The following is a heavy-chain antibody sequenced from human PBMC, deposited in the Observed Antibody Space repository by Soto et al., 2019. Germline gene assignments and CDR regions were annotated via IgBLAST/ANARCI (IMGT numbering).Heavy chain of an antibody. CDR3: AREDDGGDRDYYGLDV. J-gene: IGHJ6*02. Sequence: PSETLSLTCAVSGGSISSSNWWSWVRQPPGKGLEWIGDIYHSGSTNYNPSLKSRVTISVDTSKNQFSLKPTSVTAADTAVYFCAREDDGGDRDYYGLDVWGQGTTVTVSS. CDR1: GGSISSSNW. CDR2: IYHSGST. D-gene: IGHD2-21*02. V-gene: IGHV4-4*02.